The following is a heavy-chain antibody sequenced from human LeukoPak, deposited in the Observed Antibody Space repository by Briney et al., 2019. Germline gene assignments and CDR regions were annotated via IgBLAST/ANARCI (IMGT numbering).Heavy chain of an antibody. CDR3: AKAPPYKKYFDY. Sequence: GGSLRLSWAASGFTFSNYAMSWVRQAQGKGLEWVSTISNSGDATYYADSVKGRFTISRDNSKNTLYLQMNSLRAEDTAVYYCAKAPPYKKYFDYWGQGTLVTVSS. J-gene: IGHJ4*02. V-gene: IGHV3-23*01. D-gene: IGHD1-1*01. CDR1: GFTFSNYA. CDR2: ISNSGDAT.